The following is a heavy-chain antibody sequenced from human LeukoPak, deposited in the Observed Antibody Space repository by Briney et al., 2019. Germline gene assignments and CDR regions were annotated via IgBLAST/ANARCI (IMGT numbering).Heavy chain of an antibody. CDR1: GGSFSGYY. J-gene: IGHJ4*02. D-gene: IGHD3-9*01. Sequence: SETLSLTCAVYGGSFSGYYWSWIRQPPGKGLEWIGEINHSGSTNYNPSLKSRVTISVDTSKNQFSLKLSSVTAADMAVYYCARVHLYDILTGSDDYWGQGTLVTVSS. V-gene: IGHV4-34*01. CDR2: INHSGST. CDR3: ARVHLYDILTGSDDY.